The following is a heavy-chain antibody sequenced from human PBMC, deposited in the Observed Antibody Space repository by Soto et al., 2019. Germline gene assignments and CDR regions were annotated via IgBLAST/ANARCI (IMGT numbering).Heavy chain of an antibody. Sequence: PSETLSLTCNVSGVSISDTSYYWGWIRQPPGMGLEWIGTVYFTGKTFYNPSLKSRLTISVDRSKNLISLRLTSVTAADTAVYYCARQASYWGQGTLVTVSS. CDR3: ARQASY. CDR1: GVSISDTSYY. J-gene: IGHJ4*02. CDR2: VYFTGKT. V-gene: IGHV4-39*01.